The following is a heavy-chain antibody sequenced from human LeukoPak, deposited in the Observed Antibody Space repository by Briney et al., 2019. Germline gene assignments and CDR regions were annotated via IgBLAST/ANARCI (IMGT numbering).Heavy chain of an antibody. CDR2: TNNDGST. CDR1: GFTFSSSW. CDR3: VRSRGYFDC. Sequence: GGSLRLSCAASGFTFSSSWMHWVRQVPGKGLVWVSRTNNDGSTVYADSVKGRFTISRDSAKNTLYLRMNSLRADDTAVYYCVRSRGYFDCWGQGTLVTVSS. V-gene: IGHV3-74*01. J-gene: IGHJ4*02.